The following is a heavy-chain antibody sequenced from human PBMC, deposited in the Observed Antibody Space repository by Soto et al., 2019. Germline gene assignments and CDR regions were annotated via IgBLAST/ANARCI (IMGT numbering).Heavy chain of an antibody. Sequence: QVQLQESGPGLVKPSQTLSLTCTVSGGSISSGDYYWNWIRQHPEKGLEWIGYINYRGSTFYKPSLKRRIIISVEKSKNQSSLKLSSVTAADTAVYYCARDAPETAPYWGQGTRVTVSS. J-gene: IGHJ4*02. CDR1: GGSISSGDYY. CDR2: INYRGST. CDR3: ARDAPETAPY. D-gene: IGHD2-2*01. V-gene: IGHV4-31*03.